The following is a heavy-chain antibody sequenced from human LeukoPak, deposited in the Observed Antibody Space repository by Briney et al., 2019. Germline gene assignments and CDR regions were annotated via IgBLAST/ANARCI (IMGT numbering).Heavy chain of an antibody. J-gene: IGHJ4*02. Sequence: GRSLRLSCAASGFTFSSYAMHWVRRAAGKGLERVAVISYDGSNKYYADSVKGRFTISRDNSKNTLYLQMNSQRAENTAVYYCARNLPGGSGLDYWGQGTLVTVSS. CDR2: ISYDGSNK. CDR3: ARNLPGGSGLDY. D-gene: IGHD2-15*01. V-gene: IGHV3-30*01. CDR1: GFTFSSYA.